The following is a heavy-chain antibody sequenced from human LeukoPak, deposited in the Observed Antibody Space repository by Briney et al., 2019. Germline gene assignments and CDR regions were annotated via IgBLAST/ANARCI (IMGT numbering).Heavy chain of an antibody. CDR1: GFTFSTYA. J-gene: IGHJ4*02. Sequence: GGSLRLSCAASGFTFSTYAMSWVRHTPGKGLEWVSGISSGGNTQYTDSVKGRFTVSRDNSKNTLHLQMDSLRAEDATIYYCTKDRRQWVVPYFDSWGQGTVVTVSS. CDR2: ISSGGNT. D-gene: IGHD6-19*01. CDR3: TKDRRQWVVPYFDS. V-gene: IGHV3-23*01.